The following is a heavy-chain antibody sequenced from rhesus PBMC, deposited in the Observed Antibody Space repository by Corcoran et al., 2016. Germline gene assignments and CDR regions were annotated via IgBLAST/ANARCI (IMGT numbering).Heavy chain of an antibody. CDR3: ARGSWDDYAALDY. Sequence: VKLVESGGGLAKPGGSLRLSCAAYGFTFSALYMDWVRQAPGRVGGWVARINDGGGSTWYADSGKGRFTISRDNAKNRLFLQIDSLRPEDTAVYYCARGSWDDYAALDYWGQGVLVTVSS. CDR1: GFTFSALY. D-gene: IGHD3-34*01. J-gene: IGHJ4*01. V-gene: IGHV3-178*01. CDR2: INDGGGST.